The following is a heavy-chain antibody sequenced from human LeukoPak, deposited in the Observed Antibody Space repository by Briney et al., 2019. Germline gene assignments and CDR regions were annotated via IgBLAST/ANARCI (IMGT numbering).Heavy chain of an antibody. V-gene: IGHV3-66*01. CDR2: IYSGGST. CDR1: GFTVSSNY. D-gene: IGHD3-10*01. J-gene: IGHJ6*02. Sequence: PGGSLRLSCAASGFTVSSNYMSWVRQAPGKGLEWVSVIYSGGSTYYADSVKGRFTISRDNSKNTLYLQMNSLRAEDTAVYYCARDLPYYGSGSYYYGMDVWGQGTTVTVSS. CDR3: ARDLPYYGSGSYYYGMDV.